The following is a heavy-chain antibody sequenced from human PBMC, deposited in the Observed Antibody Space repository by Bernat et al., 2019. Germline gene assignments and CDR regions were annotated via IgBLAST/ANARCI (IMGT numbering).Heavy chain of an antibody. J-gene: IGHJ5*02. D-gene: IGHD3-16*01. Sequence: QITLKESGPTLVKPTQTLTLTCTFSGFSLSTSGVGVGWIRQPPGKALEWLALIYWDDDKRYSPSLKTRHTNTKDPPKNQVFLKRTKRDPGDTPTYSCAQGGGGMIDPWGQGTLVTVSS. V-gene: IGHV2-5*02. CDR2: IYWDDDK. CDR1: GFSLSTSGVG. CDR3: AQGGGGMIDP.